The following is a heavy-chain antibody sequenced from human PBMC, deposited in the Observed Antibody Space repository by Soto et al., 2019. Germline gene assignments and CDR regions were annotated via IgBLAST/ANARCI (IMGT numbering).Heavy chain of an antibody. J-gene: IGHJ6*02. Sequence: QVQLVESGGGVVQPGRSLRLSCAASGFTFSSYGMHWVRRAPGKGLEWVAVISYDGSNKYYADSVKGRFTISRDNSKNTLYLQMNSLRAEDTAVYYCAKDIQVAGYYYYGMDVWGQGTTVTVSS. V-gene: IGHV3-30*18. D-gene: IGHD6-19*01. CDR1: GFTFSSYG. CDR2: ISYDGSNK. CDR3: AKDIQVAGYYYYGMDV.